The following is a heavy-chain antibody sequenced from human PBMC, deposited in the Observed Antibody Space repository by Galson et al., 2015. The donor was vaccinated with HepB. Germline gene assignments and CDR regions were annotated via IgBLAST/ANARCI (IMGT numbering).Heavy chain of an antibody. CDR2: IVPISGPP. CDR1: GDTFNRNT. Sequence: SVKVSCKVSGDTFNRNTFTWVQQAPGQGLEWIGGIVPISGPPNYNAKFQGRVTITADESSTSVYLEVRSLKSEDTAVYYCATQVPDTVDYEFRGLYYSDYWGRGSLVIVSS. CDR3: ATQVPDTVDYEFRGLYYSDY. D-gene: IGHD4/OR15-4a*01. V-gene: IGHV1-69*13. J-gene: IGHJ4*02.